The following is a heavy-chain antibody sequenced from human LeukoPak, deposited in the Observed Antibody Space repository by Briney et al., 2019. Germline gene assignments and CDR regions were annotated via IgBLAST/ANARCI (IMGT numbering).Heavy chain of an antibody. CDR1: GGSISGSAYY. J-gene: IGHJ6*03. CDR3: ARYGSTSLRAGHYYYMDV. CDR2: IYYSRNI. Sequence: PSETLSLTCTVSGGSISGSAYYWGWIRQPPGKGLEWIGSIYYSRNIYYNPSLKSRVTISVDTSKNQFSLKLSSVTAADTAVYYCARYGSTSLRAGHYYYMDVWGKGTTVTVSS. V-gene: IGHV4-39*07. D-gene: IGHD6-19*01.